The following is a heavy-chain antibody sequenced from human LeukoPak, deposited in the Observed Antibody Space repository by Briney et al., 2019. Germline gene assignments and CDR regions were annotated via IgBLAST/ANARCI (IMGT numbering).Heavy chain of an antibody. J-gene: IGHJ4*02. CDR1: GXTFSSYS. CDR2: ISSSSSYI. Sequence: GGSLRLSCAASGXTFSSYSMNWVRQAPGKGLEWVSSISSSSSYIYYADSVKGRFTISRDNAKNSLYLQMNSLRAEDTAVYYCAREGLQLWLPDYWGQGTLVTVSS. CDR3: AREGLQLWLPDY. V-gene: IGHV3-21*01. D-gene: IGHD5-18*01.